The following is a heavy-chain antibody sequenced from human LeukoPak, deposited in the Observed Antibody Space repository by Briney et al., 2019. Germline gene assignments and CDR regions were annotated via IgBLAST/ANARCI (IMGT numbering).Heavy chain of an antibody. Sequence: GGSLRLSCAASGFTVSSNYMSWVRQAPGKGLEWVSVIYSGGSTYYADSVKGRFTISRDNSKNTLYLQMNSLRAEDTAVYYCAKDQWFRAAGYFDYWGQGTLVTVSS. D-gene: IGHD6-13*01. CDR1: GFTVSSNY. J-gene: IGHJ4*02. CDR2: IYSGGST. CDR3: AKDQWFRAAGYFDY. V-gene: IGHV3-53*01.